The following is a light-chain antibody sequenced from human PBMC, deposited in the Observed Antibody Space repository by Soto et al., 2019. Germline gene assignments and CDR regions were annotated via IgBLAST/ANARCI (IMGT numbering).Light chain of an antibody. Sequence: QSVLTQPASVSGSPGQSITISCTGTSSDVGGYNYVSWYQQHPGKAPKLMIYEVSNRPSGASNRFSGSKSGNTASLTISGLQAEDEADYYCSSYTSSSTPCVFRTGTKVTVL. CDR2: EVS. J-gene: IGLJ1*01. CDR3: SSYTSSSTPCV. V-gene: IGLV2-14*01. CDR1: SSDVGGYNY.